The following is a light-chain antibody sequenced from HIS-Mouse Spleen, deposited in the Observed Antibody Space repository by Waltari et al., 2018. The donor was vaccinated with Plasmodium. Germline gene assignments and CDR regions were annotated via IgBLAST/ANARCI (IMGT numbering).Light chain of an antibody. J-gene: IGLJ2*01. CDR1: KLGDKY. CDR3: QAWDSSTVV. Sequence: SYELTQPPSVSVSPGQTASITRSGDKLGDKYACWYQPKPGQSPVLVSYQDSKRPSGIPERFSGSNSGNTATLTISGTQAMDEADYYCQAWDSSTVVFGGGTKLTVL. CDR2: QDS. V-gene: IGLV3-1*01.